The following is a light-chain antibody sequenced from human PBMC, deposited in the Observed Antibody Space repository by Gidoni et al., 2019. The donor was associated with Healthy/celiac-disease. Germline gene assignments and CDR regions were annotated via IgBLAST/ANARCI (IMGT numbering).Light chain of an antibody. CDR2: KAS. Sequence: SQSISSWLAWYQQKPGKAPKLLIYKASSLESGVPSRFSGSGSGTEFTLTISSLQPDDFATYYCQQYNSYSYTFGQGTKLEIK. CDR1: QSISSW. V-gene: IGKV1-5*03. J-gene: IGKJ2*01. CDR3: QQYNSYSYT.